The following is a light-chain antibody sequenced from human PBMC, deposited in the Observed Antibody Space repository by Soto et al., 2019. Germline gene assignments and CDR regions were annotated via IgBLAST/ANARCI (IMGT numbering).Light chain of an antibody. Sequence: EPGSSAGPPGRPIIITCTGTSSDVGNYIFVSWYRQHPGKAPKLMIYDINNRPSGVSNRFSGSKSGNTASLTISGLQAEDEADYYCVSYTTSASYVFGTGTKVTVL. CDR2: DIN. CDR1: SSDVGNYIF. CDR3: VSYTTSASYV. J-gene: IGLJ1*01. V-gene: IGLV2-14*01.